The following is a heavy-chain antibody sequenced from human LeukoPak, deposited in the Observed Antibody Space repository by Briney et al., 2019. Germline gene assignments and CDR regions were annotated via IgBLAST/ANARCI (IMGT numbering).Heavy chain of an antibody. CDR3: ARGRAGRGYSYVIYYYYYYMDV. Sequence: SETLSLTCTVSGGSISSYYWGWIRQPPGKGLEWIGSVFHSGITYYKPSLKSRVTILVDTSKNQFSLKLTSVTAADTAVYYCARGRAGRGYSYVIYYYYYYMDVWGKGTTVTVSS. CDR1: GGSISSYY. D-gene: IGHD5-18*01. J-gene: IGHJ6*03. CDR2: VFHSGIT. V-gene: IGHV4-39*07.